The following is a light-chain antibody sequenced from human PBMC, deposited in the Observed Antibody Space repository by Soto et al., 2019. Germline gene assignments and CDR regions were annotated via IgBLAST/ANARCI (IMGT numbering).Light chain of an antibody. CDR3: AAWDNSLNGHV. CDR2: TDN. CDR1: SSNIGKNT. V-gene: IGLV1-44*01. Sequence: QSVLAQPPSVSWTPGQRVTISCSGSSSNIGKNTVSWYQQLPGAAPKPLISTDNQRPSGVPDRFSGSKSGTSASLAISGLQSEDEADYYCAAWDNSLNGHVFGTGTKVTVL. J-gene: IGLJ1*01.